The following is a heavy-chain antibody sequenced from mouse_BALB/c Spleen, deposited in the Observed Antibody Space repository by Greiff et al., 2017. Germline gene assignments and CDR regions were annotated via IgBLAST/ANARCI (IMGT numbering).Heavy chain of an antibody. V-gene: IGHV1-14*01. CDR2: INPYNDGT. CDR3: ARPGGSSFFAY. D-gene: IGHD1-1*01. J-gene: IGHJ3*01. Sequence: VQLQQSGPELVKPGASVKMSCKASGYTFTSYVMHWVKQKPGQGLEWIGYINPYNDGTKYNEKFKGKATLTSDKSSSTAYMELSSLTSEDSAVYYCARPGGSSFFAYWGQGTLVTVSA. CDR1: GYTFTSYV.